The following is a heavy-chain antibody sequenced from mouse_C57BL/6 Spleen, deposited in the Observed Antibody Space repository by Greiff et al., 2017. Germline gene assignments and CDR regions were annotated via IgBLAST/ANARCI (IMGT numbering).Heavy chain of an antibody. CDR2: IRNKANGYTT. V-gene: IGHV7-3*01. CDR3: ASSFGFAY. J-gene: IGHJ3*01. Sequence: EVQVVESGGGLVQPGGSLSLSCAASGFTFTDYYMSWVRQPPGKALEWLGFIRNKANGYTTEYSASVKGRFTISRDHSQSILYLQMNALRAEDSATYYCASSFGFAYWGQGTLVTVSA. CDR1: GFTFTDYY.